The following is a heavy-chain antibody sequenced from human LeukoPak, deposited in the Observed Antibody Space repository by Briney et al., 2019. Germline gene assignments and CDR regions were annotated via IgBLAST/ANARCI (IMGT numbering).Heavy chain of an antibody. CDR1: GFTFSSYA. Sequence: GGSLRLSCAASGFTFSSYAMSWVRQAPGKGLEWVSAISGSGGSTYYADSVKGRFTISRDNAKNSLFLQMNSLRAEDTAVYYCARGFTYSTGWFSMGYYFDYWGQGTLVTVSS. J-gene: IGHJ4*02. CDR2: ISGSGGST. V-gene: IGHV3-23*01. CDR3: ARGFTYSTGWFSMGYYFDY. D-gene: IGHD2/OR15-2a*01.